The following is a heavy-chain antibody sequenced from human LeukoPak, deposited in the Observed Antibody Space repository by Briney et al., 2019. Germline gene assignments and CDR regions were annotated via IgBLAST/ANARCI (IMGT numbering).Heavy chain of an antibody. D-gene: IGHD2/OR15-2a*01. CDR3: ARVIISTKYYSGMDV. CDR2: ISYDGNSK. CDR1: GFSFSSYG. Sequence: GGSLRLSCTASGFSFSSYGMHWVRQAPGKGLEWAALISYDGNSKYYADPVKGRVTISRDNSKNTVYLQMDSLRPEDTAVYYCARVIISTKYYSGMDVWGQGTTVTVSS. J-gene: IGHJ6*02. V-gene: IGHV3-30*03.